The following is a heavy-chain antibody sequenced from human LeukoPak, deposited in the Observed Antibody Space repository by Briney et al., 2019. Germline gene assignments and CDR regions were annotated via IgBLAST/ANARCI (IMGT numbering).Heavy chain of an antibody. Sequence: SETLPLTCTVSGGSISSGSYYWSWIRQPAGKGLEWIGRIYTSGSTNYNPSLKSRVTISVDTSKNQFSLKLSSVTAADTAAYYCAREGYCSGGSCYSTPYWGQGTLVTVSS. CDR1: GGSISSGSYY. D-gene: IGHD2-15*01. CDR2: IYTSGST. V-gene: IGHV4-61*02. J-gene: IGHJ4*02. CDR3: AREGYCSGGSCYSTPY.